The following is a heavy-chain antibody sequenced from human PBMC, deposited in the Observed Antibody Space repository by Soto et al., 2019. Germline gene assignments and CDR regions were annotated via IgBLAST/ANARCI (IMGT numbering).Heavy chain of an antibody. CDR1: GFTFSSYE. D-gene: IGHD4-4*01. CDR3: ARDPAIYSVKFDYGLDV. CDR2: IGTSGKTI. Sequence: GGSLRLSCAVSGFTFSSYEMNWVRQAPGKGLEWVSYIGTSGKTIYYADSVRGRFTISRDNAKNSLYLQMNSLRAEDTAVYFCARDPAIYSVKFDYGLDVWGRGTTVTVSS. J-gene: IGHJ6*02. V-gene: IGHV3-48*03.